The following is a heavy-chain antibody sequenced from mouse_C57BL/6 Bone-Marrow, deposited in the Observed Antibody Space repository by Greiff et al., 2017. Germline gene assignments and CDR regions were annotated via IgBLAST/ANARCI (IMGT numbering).Heavy chain of an antibody. CDR3: ARLDSSGYFDY. J-gene: IGHJ2*01. D-gene: IGHD3-2*02. CDR1: GFTFSSYG. Sequence: DVKLVESGGDLVKPGGSLTLSCAASGFTFSSYGMSWVRQTPDKRLEWVATISSGGSYTYYPDSVKGRFTISRDNAKNTLYLQMSSLKSEDTAMYYCARLDSSGYFDYWGQGTTLTVSS. CDR2: ISSGGSYT. V-gene: IGHV5-6*02.